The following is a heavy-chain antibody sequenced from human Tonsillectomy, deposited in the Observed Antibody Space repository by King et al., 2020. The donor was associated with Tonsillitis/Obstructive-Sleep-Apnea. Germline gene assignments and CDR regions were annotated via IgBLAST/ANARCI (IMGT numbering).Heavy chain of an antibody. CDR3: AKDLIYLGYCSSTSCYNYYYYYMDV. V-gene: IGHV3-30*18. Sequence: VQLVESGGGVVQPGRSLRLSCAASGFTFSSYGMHWGRQAPGTGLEWVAVISYDGRNKYYADSVKGRFTISRDNSKNTLYLQMNSLRAEDTAVYYCAKDLIYLGYCSSTSCYNYYYYYMDVWGKGTTVTVSS. CDR1: GFTFSSYG. CDR2: ISYDGRNK. D-gene: IGHD2-2*02. J-gene: IGHJ6*03.